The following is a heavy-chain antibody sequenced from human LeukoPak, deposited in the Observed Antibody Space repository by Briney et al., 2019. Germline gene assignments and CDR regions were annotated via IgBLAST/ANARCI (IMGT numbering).Heavy chain of an antibody. D-gene: IGHD3-10*01. CDR3: ARLGPEPSGSGDKRWFDP. CDR2: IYYRGST. Sequence: SETLSLTCTVSGGSISSSSYYWGWIRQPPGKGLEWIGSIYYRGSTYYNPSLKSRVTISVDTSKNQFSLKLSSVTAADTAVYYCARLGPEPSGSGDKRWFDPWGQGTLVTVSS. CDR1: GGSISSSSYY. V-gene: IGHV4-39*07. J-gene: IGHJ5*02.